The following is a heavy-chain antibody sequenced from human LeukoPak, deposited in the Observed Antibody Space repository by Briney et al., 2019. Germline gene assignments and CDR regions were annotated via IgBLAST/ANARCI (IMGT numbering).Heavy chain of an antibody. CDR2: INSAGSST. J-gene: IGHJ4*02. V-gene: IGHV3-74*01. Sequence: PGGSLRLSCSASGFTFSSYWMHWVRQAPGKGLVWVSRINSAGSSTTYADSVQGRFTISRDNAKNTLYLQMNSLRAEDTAVYYCARDRDGSEDYWGQGTLVTVSS. CDR1: GFTFSSYW. D-gene: IGHD1-26*01. CDR3: ARDRDGSEDY.